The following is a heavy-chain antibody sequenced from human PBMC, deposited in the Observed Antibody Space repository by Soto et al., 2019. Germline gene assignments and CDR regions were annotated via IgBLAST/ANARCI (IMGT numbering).Heavy chain of an antibody. CDR3: TRDLRVEPYYYYGMDV. CDR2: IRSKAYGGTT. Sequence: GGSLRLSCTASGFTFGDYAMSWVRQAPGKGLEWVGFIRSKAYGGTTEYAASVKGRFTISRDDSKRIAYLQMNSLKTEDTAVYYCTRDLRVEPYYYYGMDVWGKGTKVTVS. CDR1: GFTFGDYA. J-gene: IGHJ6*04. D-gene: IGHD1-1*01. V-gene: IGHV3-49*04.